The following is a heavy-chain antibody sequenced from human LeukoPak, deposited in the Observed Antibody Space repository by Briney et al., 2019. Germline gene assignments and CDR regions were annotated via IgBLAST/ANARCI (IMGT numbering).Heavy chain of an antibody. CDR2: IWYDGSNK. J-gene: IGHJ4*02. V-gene: IGHV3-33*01. D-gene: IGHD5-18*01. CDR3: ARDSKPRSYGYKPIDY. Sequence: PGRSLRLSCAASGFTFSSYGMRWVRQAPGKGLEWVAVIWYDGSNKYYADSVKGRFTISRDNSKNTLYLQMNSLRAEDTAVYYCARDSKPRSYGYKPIDYWGQGTLVTVSS. CDR1: GFTFSSYG.